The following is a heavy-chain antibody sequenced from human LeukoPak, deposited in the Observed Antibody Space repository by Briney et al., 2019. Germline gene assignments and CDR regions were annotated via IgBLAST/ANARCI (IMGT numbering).Heavy chain of an antibody. Sequence: ASVKVSCKASGYTFTSYYMHWVRQAPGQGLEWMGIINPSGGSTSYAQKFQGRVTMTRDTSTSTAYMELRSLRSDDTAVYYCAREGALTFDYWGQGTLVTVSS. J-gene: IGHJ4*02. CDR2: INPSGGST. D-gene: IGHD3-16*01. V-gene: IGHV1-46*01. CDR1: GYTFTSYY. CDR3: AREGALTFDY.